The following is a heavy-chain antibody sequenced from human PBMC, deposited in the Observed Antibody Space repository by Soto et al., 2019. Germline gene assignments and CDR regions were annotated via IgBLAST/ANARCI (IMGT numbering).Heavy chain of an antibody. CDR3: ARGSHCSGGSCYPFSEWYFDL. CDR1: GFTVSSNY. Sequence: PGGSLRLSCAASGFTVSSNYMSWVRQAPGKGLEWVSVIYSGGSTYYADSVKGRFTISRDNSKNTLYLQMNSLRAEDTAVYYCARGSHCSGGSCYPFSEWYFDLWGRGTLVTVSS. V-gene: IGHV3-53*01. CDR2: IYSGGST. D-gene: IGHD2-15*01. J-gene: IGHJ2*01.